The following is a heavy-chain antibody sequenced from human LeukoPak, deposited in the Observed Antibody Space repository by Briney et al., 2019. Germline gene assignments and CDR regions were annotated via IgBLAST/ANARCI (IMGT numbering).Heavy chain of an antibody. Sequence: GGSLRLSCAASGFTFSSYAMSWVRQAPGKGLEWVSAISGSGGSTYYADSVKGRFTISRDNSKNALYLQMNSLRAEDTAVYYCAKEGDVLRYFDWSQGDYWGQGTLVTVSS. V-gene: IGHV3-23*01. CDR1: GFTFSSYA. D-gene: IGHD3-9*01. J-gene: IGHJ4*02. CDR3: AKEGDVLRYFDWSQGDY. CDR2: ISGSGGST.